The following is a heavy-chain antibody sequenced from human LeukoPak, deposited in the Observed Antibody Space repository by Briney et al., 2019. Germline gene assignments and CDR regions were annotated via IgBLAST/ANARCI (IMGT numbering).Heavy chain of an antibody. CDR3: AKNMDRITMVRGVTTSPNWFDP. CDR2: ISGSGIST. D-gene: IGHD3-10*01. CDR1: GFTFSTYA. J-gene: IGHJ5*02. Sequence: AGGSLRLSCAASGFTFSTYAMSWVRQAPGKGLEWVSAISGSGISTYYADSVKGRFTISRDNSKNELYLQMSSLRAEDTALYYCAKNMDRITMVRGVTTSPNWFDPWGQGTLVTVSS. V-gene: IGHV3-23*01.